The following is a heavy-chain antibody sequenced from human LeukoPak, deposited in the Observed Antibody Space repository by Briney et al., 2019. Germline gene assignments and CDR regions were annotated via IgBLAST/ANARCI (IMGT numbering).Heavy chain of an antibody. D-gene: IGHD3-3*01. Sequence: PSETLSLTCTVSGGSISSSSYYWGWIRRPPGKGLEWIGSIHYSGSTYYNPSLKSRVTISVDTSKNQFSLKLSSVTAADTAVYYCARHSRPLEITIFSYWGQGTLVTVSS. CDR2: IHYSGST. J-gene: IGHJ4*02. CDR3: ARHSRPLEITIFSY. V-gene: IGHV4-39*01. CDR1: GGSISSSSYY.